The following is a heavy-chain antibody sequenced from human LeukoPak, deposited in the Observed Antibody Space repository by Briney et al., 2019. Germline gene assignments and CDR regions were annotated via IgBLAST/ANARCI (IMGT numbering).Heavy chain of an antibody. J-gene: IGHJ4*02. Sequence: ASVKVSCKASGYTFTDHYMHWVRQAPGQGLEWMGWINLNSGGTNYAQKFQGRVIMTRDTSISTAYMELSTLRSDDTAVYYCARGGTVVTAISRGFDYWGQGTLVTVSS. CDR3: ARGGTVVTAISRGFDY. CDR2: INLNSGGT. CDR1: GYTFTDHY. V-gene: IGHV1-2*02. D-gene: IGHD2-21*02.